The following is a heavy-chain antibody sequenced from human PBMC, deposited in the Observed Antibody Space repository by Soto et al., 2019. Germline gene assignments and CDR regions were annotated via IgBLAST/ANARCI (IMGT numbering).Heavy chain of an antibody. J-gene: IGHJ4*02. D-gene: IGHD5-18*01. CDR3: AKPPRGYSYGYWYYFDY. CDR1: GFTFSSYG. Sequence: QVQLVESGGGVVQPGRSLRLSCAASGFTFSSYGMHWVRQAPGKGLEWVAVISYDGSNKYYADSVKGRFTISRDNSKNTLYLQMNSLRAEDTAVYYCAKPPRGYSYGYWYYFDYWGQGTLVTVSS. CDR2: ISYDGSNK. V-gene: IGHV3-30*18.